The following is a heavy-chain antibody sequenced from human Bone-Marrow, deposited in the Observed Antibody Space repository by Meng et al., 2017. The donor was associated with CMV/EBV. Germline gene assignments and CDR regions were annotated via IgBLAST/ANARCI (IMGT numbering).Heavy chain of an antibody. CDR3: AKVRFTMVRGVLDY. J-gene: IGHJ4*02. CDR1: GFTFSSYG. CDR2: IRYDGSNK. Sequence: GESLKISCSASGFTFSSYGMHWVRQAPGKGLEWGAFIRYDGSNKYYADSVKGRFTISRDNSKNTLYLKMNSLRAEDTAVYYCAKVRFTMVRGVLDYWGQGTLVTVSS. D-gene: IGHD3-10*01. V-gene: IGHV3-30*02.